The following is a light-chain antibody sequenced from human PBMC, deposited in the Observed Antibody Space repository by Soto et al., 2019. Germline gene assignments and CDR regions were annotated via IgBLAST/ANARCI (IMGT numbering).Light chain of an antibody. CDR1: SSDIGGYDY. J-gene: IGLJ2*01. CDR3: SSYTNTLGGVV. V-gene: IGLV2-14*03. Sequence: QSALTQPASVSGSPGQSITISCTGTSSDIGGYDYVSWYQQHPGKAPKLTIFAISNRPSGVSNRFSGSKSGNTASLTISGLQADDEADYYCSSYTNTLGGVVFGGGTKLTVL. CDR2: AIS.